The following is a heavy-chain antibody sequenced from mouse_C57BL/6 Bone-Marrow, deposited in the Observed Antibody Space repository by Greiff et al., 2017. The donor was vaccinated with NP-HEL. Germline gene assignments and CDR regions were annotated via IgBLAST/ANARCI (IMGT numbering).Heavy chain of an antibody. CDR1: GFTFSDYY. J-gene: IGHJ1*03. V-gene: IGHV5-16*01. D-gene: IGHD1-1*01. Sequence: EVMLVESEGGLVQPGSSMKLSCTASGFTFSDYYMAWVRQVPEKGLEWVANINYDGSSTYYLDSLKSRFIISRDNAKNILYLQMSSLKSEDTSTYYCARGALFYYGSSYWYFDVWGTGTTVTVSS. CDR3: ARGALFYYGSSYWYFDV. CDR2: INYDGSST.